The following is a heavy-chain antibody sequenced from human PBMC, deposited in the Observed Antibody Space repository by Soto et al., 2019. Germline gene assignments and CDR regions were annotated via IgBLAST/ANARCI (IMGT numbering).Heavy chain of an antibody. J-gene: IGHJ6*02. CDR2: ISYDGSNK. D-gene: IGHD1-26*01. V-gene: IGHV3-30*18. CDR3: AKQFSKWYYGMDV. CDR1: GFTFSSYG. Sequence: GGSLRLSCAASGFTFSSYGIHWVRQAPGKGLEWVAVISYDGSNKYYADSVKGRFTISRDNSKNTLYLQMNSLRAEDTAVYYCAKQFSKWYYGMDVWGQGTTVTVSS.